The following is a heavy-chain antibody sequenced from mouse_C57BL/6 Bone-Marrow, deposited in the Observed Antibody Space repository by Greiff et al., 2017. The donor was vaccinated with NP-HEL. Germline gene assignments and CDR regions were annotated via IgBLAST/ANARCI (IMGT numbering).Heavy chain of an antibody. CDR3: ASLRLLEWYFDV. Sequence: QVQLQQSGAELMKPGASVKLSCKATGYTFTGYWIEWVKQRPGHGLAWIGELLPGSGSTNYNAKFKGKATFTADTSSNPAYMQLSSLTTEDSAIYYCASLRLLEWYFDVWGTGTTVTVSS. D-gene: IGHD2-3*01. J-gene: IGHJ1*03. CDR2: LLPGSGST. V-gene: IGHV1-9*01. CDR1: GYTFTGYW.